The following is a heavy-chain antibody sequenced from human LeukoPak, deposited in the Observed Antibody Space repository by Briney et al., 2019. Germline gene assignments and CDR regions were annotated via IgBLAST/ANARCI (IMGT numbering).Heavy chain of an antibody. Sequence: SETLSLTCAVYGGSFSGYYWSWIRQPPGKGLEWIGEINHSGSTNYNPSLKSRVTISVDTSKNQFSLKLSSVTAADTAVYYCARGFFGSGYYVRAYYYYYMDVWGKGTTVPVSS. CDR1: GGSFSGYY. CDR2: INHSGST. V-gene: IGHV4-34*01. J-gene: IGHJ6*03. CDR3: ARGFFGSGYYVRAYYYYYMDV. D-gene: IGHD3-3*01.